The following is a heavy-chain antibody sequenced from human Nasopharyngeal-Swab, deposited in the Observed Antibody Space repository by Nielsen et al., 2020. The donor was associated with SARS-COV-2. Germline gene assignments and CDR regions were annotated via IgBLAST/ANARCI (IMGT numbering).Heavy chain of an antibody. CDR1: GFTFTDYW. CDR3: ARESYSWSWYGPDY. V-gene: IGHV3-74*03. Sequence: GESLKIPCTVSGFTFTDYWMHWLRQSPGKGPVWLSRIDNDGSSTTYADSVRGRFTISRDNARNTLFLQLHGLRAEDTAVYYCARESYSWSWYGPDYWGQGTQVTVSS. D-gene: IGHD1-26*01. CDR2: IDNDGSST. J-gene: IGHJ4*02.